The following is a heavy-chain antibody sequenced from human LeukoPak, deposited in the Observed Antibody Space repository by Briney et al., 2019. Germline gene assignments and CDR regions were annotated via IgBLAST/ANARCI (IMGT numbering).Heavy chain of an antibody. CDR1: GFTVSSNY. CDR3: ARSLYYYDSSGYAH. Sequence: PGGSLRLSCAASGFTVSSNYMSWVRQAPGKGLEWVSVIYSGGSTYYADSVKGRFTISRDNSKNTLYLQMNSLRAEDTAVYYCARSLYYYDSSGYAHWGQGTLVTVSS. J-gene: IGHJ4*02. CDR2: IYSGGST. V-gene: IGHV3-66*01. D-gene: IGHD3-22*01.